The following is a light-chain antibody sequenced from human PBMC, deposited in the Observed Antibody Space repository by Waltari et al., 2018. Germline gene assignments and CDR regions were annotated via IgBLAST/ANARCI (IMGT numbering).Light chain of an antibody. CDR2: EVS. V-gene: IGLV2-23*02. CDR1: SSDFGTYNL. Sequence: QSALTQPASVSGSPGKSITISCTETSSDFGTYNLFYWYQQHPGKAPKFMIYEVSKRPSGVSNRFSGSKSGNTASLTISGLQAEDEAAYYCCSYAGSSTWVFGGGTKLTVL. CDR3: CSYAGSSTWV. J-gene: IGLJ3*02.